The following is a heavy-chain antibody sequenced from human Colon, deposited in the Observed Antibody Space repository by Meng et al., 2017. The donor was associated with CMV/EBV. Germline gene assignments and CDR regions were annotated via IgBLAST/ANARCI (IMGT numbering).Heavy chain of an antibody. CDR3: TRGHSGIHIYAFDI. CDR1: GFILTDHY. D-gene: IGHD1-26*01. J-gene: IGHJ3*02. Sequence: GESLKISCAGSGFILTDHYIDWVRQAPGKGLEWVGRVANKANSYITEYAASVKGRFTFSRDNSENSVYLQMNSLKSEDTAVYYCTRGHSGIHIYAFDIWGQGTVVTVSS. V-gene: IGHV3-72*01. CDR2: VANKANSYIT.